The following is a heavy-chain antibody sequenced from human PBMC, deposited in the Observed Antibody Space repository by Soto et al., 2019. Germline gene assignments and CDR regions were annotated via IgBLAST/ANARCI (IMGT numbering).Heavy chain of an antibody. CDR2: LSFDGTAE. CDR3: ARVATRLQSMEVLEY. CDR1: GFIFRDYL. D-gene: IGHD2-21*02. Sequence: QVQLGESGGGVVQPGTSLRLSCKASGFIFRDYLIHWVRQAPGKGLEWLAVLSFDGTAEYYADSTRGRFTISRDIPKSTTYLVINNVRREDTAMYYCARVATRLQSMEVLEYWGQGTLVTVPS. V-gene: IGHV3-30*03. J-gene: IGHJ4*02.